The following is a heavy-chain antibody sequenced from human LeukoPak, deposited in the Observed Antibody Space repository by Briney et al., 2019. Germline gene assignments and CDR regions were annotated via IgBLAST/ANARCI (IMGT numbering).Heavy chain of an antibody. V-gene: IGHV1-2*02. CDR2: INPNSGGT. D-gene: IGHD2-2*02. J-gene: IGHJ5*02. CDR1: GYTFTGYY. CDR3: ARGGCSSTSCYTMDNWFDP. Sequence: ASVKVSCKASGYTFTGYYMHWLRQAPGQGLEWMGWINPNSGGTNYAQKFQGRVTMTRDTSISTAYMELSRLRSDDTAVYYCARGGCSSTSCYTMDNWFDPWGQGTLVTVSS.